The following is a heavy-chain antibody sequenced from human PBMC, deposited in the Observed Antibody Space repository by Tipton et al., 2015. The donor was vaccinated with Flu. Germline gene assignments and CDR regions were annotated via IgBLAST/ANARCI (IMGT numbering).Heavy chain of an antibody. Sequence: SLRPSCAASGFTFSDYYMSWIRQAPGKGLEWVSYISSSGSTIYYADSVKGRFTISRDNAKNSLYLQMNSLRAEDTAVYYCARNRAAGDAFDIWGQGTMVTVSS. V-gene: IGHV3-11*04. CDR2: ISSSGSTI. J-gene: IGHJ3*02. D-gene: IGHD6-13*01. CDR3: ARNRAAGDAFDI. CDR1: GFTFSDYY.